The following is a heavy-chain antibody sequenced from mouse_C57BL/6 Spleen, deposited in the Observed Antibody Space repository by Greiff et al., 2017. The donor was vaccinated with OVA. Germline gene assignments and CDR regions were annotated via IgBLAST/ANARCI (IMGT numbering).Heavy chain of an antibody. Sequence: QVTLKVSGPGILQPSQTLSLTCSFSGFSLRTFGMGVGWIRQPSGQGLEWLAHIWWDDDKYYNPALKSRLTISKDTSKHQVFLKIANVDTADTATYDGARILTTVVATRDVEVWGTGTTVTVSS. CDR3: ARILTTVVATRDVEV. D-gene: IGHD1-1*01. V-gene: IGHV8-8*01. CDR1: GFSLRTFGMG. CDR2: IWWDDDK. J-gene: IGHJ1*03.